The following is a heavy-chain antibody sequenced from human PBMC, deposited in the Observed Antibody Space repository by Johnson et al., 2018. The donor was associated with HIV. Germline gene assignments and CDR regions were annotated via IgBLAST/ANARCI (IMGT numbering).Heavy chain of an antibody. CDR3: TTDQGYYGDAFDI. D-gene: IGHD3-10*01. CDR2: LKSRADGGTT. Sequence: EVQLVESGGGVVQPGGSLRLSCAASGFTFSSYWMNWVRQAPGKGLEWVGRLKSRADGGTTDYAVSVKDRFTILRDDSKNTLYLQMNSLKTEDTAVYYCTTDQGYYGDAFDIWGQGTMVTVSS. J-gene: IGHJ3*02. V-gene: IGHV3-15*01. CDR1: GFTFSSYW.